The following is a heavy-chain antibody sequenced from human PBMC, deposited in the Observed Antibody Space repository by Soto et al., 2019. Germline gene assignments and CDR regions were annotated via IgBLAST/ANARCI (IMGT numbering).Heavy chain of an antibody. V-gene: IGHV1-69*06. J-gene: IGHJ6*02. D-gene: IGHD2-2*03. CDR3: GSVGYCSSTNCLFYYYHYGMDV. CDR2: IIPIFGTP. Sequence: VASVKVSCKASGGTFTNYAFSWVRQAPGQGLEWMGGIIPIFGTPDYAQKFQGRVTITADKSTSTAYMELSSLRSEDTAVYYCGSVGYCSSTNCLFYYYHYGMDVWGQGTTVTVSS. CDR1: GGTFTNYA.